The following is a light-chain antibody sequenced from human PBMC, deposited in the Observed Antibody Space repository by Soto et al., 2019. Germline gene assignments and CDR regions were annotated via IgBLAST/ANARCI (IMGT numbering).Light chain of an antibody. CDR3: EAWEDSLSASYV. CDR1: SSNIGSNY. Sequence: QSVLTQPPSASGTPGQRVTISCSGSSSNIGSNYVYWYQQLPGTAPKLLIYRNNQRPSGVPDRFSGSKSGTSASLAISGLRSEDEADYYCEAWEDSLSASYVFGTGTMVTV. J-gene: IGLJ1*01. V-gene: IGLV1-47*01. CDR2: RNN.